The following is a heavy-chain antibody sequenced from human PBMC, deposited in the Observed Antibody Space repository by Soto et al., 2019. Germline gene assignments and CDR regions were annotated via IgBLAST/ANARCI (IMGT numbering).Heavy chain of an antibody. V-gene: IGHV1-46*01. D-gene: IGHD5-18*01. J-gene: IGHJ4*02. CDR3: AREAISGYSYGTRFYFDY. CDR2: INPSGGST. CDR1: GYTFTSYY. Sequence: GASVKVSCKASGYTFTSYYMHWVRQAPGQGXEWMGIINPSGGSTSYAQKFQGRVTMTRDTSTSTVYMELSSLRSEDTAVYYCAREAISGYSYGTRFYFDYWGQGTLVTVSS.